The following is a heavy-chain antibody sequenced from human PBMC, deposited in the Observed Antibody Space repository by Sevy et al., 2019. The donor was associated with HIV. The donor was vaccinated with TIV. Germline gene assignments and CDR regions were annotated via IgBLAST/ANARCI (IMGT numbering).Heavy chain of an antibody. CDR1: GFTFSDAW. CDR3: TAGTGRSDFDY. CDR2: IKSKTDSATR. Sequence: GGSLRLSCAASGFTFSDAWMSWVRQAPGKGLEWIGRIKSKTDSATRDFAAPVKGRFSISRDDSKNMVYLQMSSQKTEDTAVYYCTAGTGRSDFDYWGQGTLVTVSS. V-gene: IGHV3-15*01. J-gene: IGHJ4*02. D-gene: IGHD2-15*01.